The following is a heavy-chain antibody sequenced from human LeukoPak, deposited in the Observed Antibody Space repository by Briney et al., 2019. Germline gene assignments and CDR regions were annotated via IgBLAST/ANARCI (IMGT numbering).Heavy chain of an antibody. Sequence: GGALRLSCTASGFTFGDYSMNWVRQAPGKGLEWVGFIRSKAYGGTTEYAASVKGRFTISRDDSKSIAYLQMNSLKTEDTAVYYCTRGRRATHDYWGQGTLVTVSS. J-gene: IGHJ4*02. CDR3: TRGRRATHDY. CDR1: GFTFGDYS. V-gene: IGHV3-49*04. D-gene: IGHD1-26*01. CDR2: IRSKAYGGTT.